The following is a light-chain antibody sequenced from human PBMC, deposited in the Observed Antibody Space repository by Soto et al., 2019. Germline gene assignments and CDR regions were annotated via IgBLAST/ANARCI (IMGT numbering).Light chain of an antibody. CDR3: QQLNSYPRT. J-gene: IGKJ1*01. V-gene: IGKV3-20*01. CDR2: GAS. CDR1: QSVRGNS. Sequence: GKRCTLSCRASQSVRGNSLAWYQQKPDQAPRLLIYGASSRATGIPDRFSGSGSGTDFTLTISSLQPEDFATYYCQQLNSYPRTFGQGTKVDIK.